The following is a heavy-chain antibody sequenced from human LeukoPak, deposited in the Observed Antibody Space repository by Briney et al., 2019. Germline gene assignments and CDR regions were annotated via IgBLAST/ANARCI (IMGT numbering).Heavy chain of an antibody. CDR3: ARAVVLYYFDY. D-gene: IGHD3-22*01. Sequence: KPSETLSLTCTVSGGSVSSDNYYWSWIRQPPGKGLEWIGYIYDSGSTSYNPSLKSRVTISVDTSKNQFSLKLTSVTAADTAVYYCARAVVLYYFDYWGQGTLVTVSS. V-gene: IGHV4-61*01. J-gene: IGHJ4*02. CDR2: IYDSGST. CDR1: GGSVSSDNYY.